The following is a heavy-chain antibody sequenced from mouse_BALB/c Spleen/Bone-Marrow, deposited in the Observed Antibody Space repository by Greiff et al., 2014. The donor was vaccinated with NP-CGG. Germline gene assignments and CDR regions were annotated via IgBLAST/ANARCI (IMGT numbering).Heavy chain of an antibody. Sequence: EVKLMESGGGLVQPGGSLRLSCATSGFTFSDYYMSWVRQPPGKALEWLGFIRNKANGYTTEYSASVKGRFTISRDNSQSILYLQMNTLRAEDSATYYCARDTNYGNCYWYFDVWGAGTTVPVSS. CDR2: IRNKANGYTT. D-gene: IGHD2-1*01. CDR1: GFTFSDYY. J-gene: IGHJ1*01. CDR3: ARDTNYGNCYWYFDV. V-gene: IGHV7-3*02.